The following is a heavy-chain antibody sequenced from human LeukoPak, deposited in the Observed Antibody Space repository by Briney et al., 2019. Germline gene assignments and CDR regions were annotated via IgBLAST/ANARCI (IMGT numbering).Heavy chain of an antibody. CDR2: IYASGTT. V-gene: IGHV4-4*07. CDR1: GDSISSYY. J-gene: IGHJ3*02. Sequence: PSETLSLTCTVSGDSISSYYWSWIRQPAGKGLEWIGRIYASGTTNYNPSLKSRVTMSVDKSKNQFSLKLSSVTAADSAVYYCARGAPLYYYDSSGQGDAFDMWGQGTMVTVSS. D-gene: IGHD3-22*01. CDR3: ARGAPLYYYDSSGQGDAFDM.